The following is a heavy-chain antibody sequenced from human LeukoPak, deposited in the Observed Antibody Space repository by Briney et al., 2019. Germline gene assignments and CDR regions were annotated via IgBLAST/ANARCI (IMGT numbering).Heavy chain of an antibody. CDR3: AELGITMIGGV. D-gene: IGHD3-10*02. V-gene: IGHV3-48*03. CDR2: ISSSGSTI. CDR1: GFTFSSYE. J-gene: IGHJ6*04. Sequence: GGSLRLSCAASGFTFSSYEMNWVRQAPGKGLAWVSYISSSGSTIYYADSVKGRFTISRDNAKNSLYLQMNSLRAEDTAVYYCAELGITMIGGVWGKGTTVTISS.